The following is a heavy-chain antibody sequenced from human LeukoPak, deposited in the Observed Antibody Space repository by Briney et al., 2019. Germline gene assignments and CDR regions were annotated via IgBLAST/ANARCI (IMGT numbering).Heavy chain of an antibody. J-gene: IGHJ4*02. V-gene: IGHV4-59*01. CDR2: IYYSGST. Sequence: SETLSLTCTVSGGSISSYYWSWIRQPPGKGLEWIGYIYYSGSTNYNPSLRSRVTISVDTSKNQVSLKLSSVTAADTAVYYCARVSLTMIFNYWGQGTLVTVSS. CDR3: ARVSLTMIFNY. CDR1: GGSISSYY. D-gene: IGHD3-22*01.